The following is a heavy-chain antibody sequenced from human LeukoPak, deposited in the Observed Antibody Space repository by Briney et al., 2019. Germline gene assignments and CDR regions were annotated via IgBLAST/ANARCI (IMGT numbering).Heavy chain of an antibody. J-gene: IGHJ4*02. CDR1: GGSISSYY. D-gene: IGHD2-15*01. CDR3: ARGSEGVVAATPDY. CDR2: IYYSGST. Sequence: SETLSLTCTVSGGSISSYYWSWIRQPPGKGLEWIGYIYYSGSTYYNPSLKSRVTISVDTSKNQFSLKLSSVTAADTAVYYCARGSEGVVAATPDYWGQGTPVTVSS. V-gene: IGHV4-59*12.